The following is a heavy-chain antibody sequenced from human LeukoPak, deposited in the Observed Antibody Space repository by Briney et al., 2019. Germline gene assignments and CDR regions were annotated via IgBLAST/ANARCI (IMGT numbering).Heavy chain of an antibody. CDR3: ARSLPDQLKGMDV. CDR1: GVSISSGGYF. CDR2: IYYSGIT. Sequence: SQTLSLTCTVSGVSISSGGYFWSWIRQHPGKGLEWIGYIYYSGITYYNPSLKSRVTISVDTSKNQFSLKLSSVTAADTAVYYCARSLPDQLKGMDVWGQGTTVTVSS. V-gene: IGHV4-31*03. J-gene: IGHJ6*02. D-gene: IGHD2-2*01.